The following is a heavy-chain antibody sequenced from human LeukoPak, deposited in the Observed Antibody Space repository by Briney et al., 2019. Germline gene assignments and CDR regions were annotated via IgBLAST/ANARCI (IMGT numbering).Heavy chain of an antibody. Sequence: PSETLSLTCTVSGGSISSYYWGWIRQPPGKGLEWIGSIYYSGSTYYNPSLKSRVTISVDTSKNQFSLKLSSVTAADTAVYYCARVLWGMARLRAFDIWGQGTMATVSS. CDR3: ARVLWGMARLRAFDI. D-gene: IGHD3-10*01. J-gene: IGHJ3*02. V-gene: IGHV4-39*07. CDR2: IYYSGST. CDR1: GGSISSYY.